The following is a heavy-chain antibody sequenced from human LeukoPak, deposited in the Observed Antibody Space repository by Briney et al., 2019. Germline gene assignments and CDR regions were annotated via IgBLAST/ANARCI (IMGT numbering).Heavy chain of an antibody. D-gene: IGHD6-13*01. CDR1: GFTFSSHS. CDR2: ISSSSSYI. CDR3: ARDGCIAAAGTRCYYYYGMDV. V-gene: IGHV3-21*01. Sequence: GGSLRLSCAASGFTFSSHSMNWVRQAPGKGLEWVSSISSSSSYIYYADSVKGRFTISRDNAKNSLYLQMNSLRAEDTAVYYCARDGCIAAAGTRCYYYYGMDVWGQGTTVTVSS. J-gene: IGHJ6*02.